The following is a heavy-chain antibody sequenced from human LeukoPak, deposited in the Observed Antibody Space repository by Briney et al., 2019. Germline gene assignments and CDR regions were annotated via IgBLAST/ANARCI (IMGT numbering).Heavy chain of an antibody. J-gene: IGHJ6*04. CDR3: ATVYGSGGGFLDV. Sequence: SETLSLTCGIYGESFSSYYWSWIRQPPGKGLEWIGDIHHSGSTNYNPSLKSRVTISGDTSKNQFSLKLSSVTAADTAVYYCATVYGSGGGFLDVWGKGTTVIISS. D-gene: IGHD3-10*01. CDR2: IHHSGST. V-gene: IGHV4-34*01. CDR1: GESFSSYY.